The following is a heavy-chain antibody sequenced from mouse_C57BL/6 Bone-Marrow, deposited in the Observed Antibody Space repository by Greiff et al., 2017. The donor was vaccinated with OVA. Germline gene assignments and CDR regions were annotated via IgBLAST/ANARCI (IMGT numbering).Heavy chain of an antibody. J-gene: IGHJ3*01. V-gene: IGHV5-17*01. CDR3: ARIYDGYKAWFAY. D-gene: IGHD2-3*01. Sequence: EVQGVESGGGLVKPGGSLKLSCAASGFTFSDYGMHWVRQAPEKGLEWVAYISSGSSTIYYADTVKGRFTISRDNAKNTLFLQMTSLRSEDTAMYYCARIYDGYKAWFAYWGQGTLVTVSA. CDR2: ISSGSSTI. CDR1: GFTFSDYG.